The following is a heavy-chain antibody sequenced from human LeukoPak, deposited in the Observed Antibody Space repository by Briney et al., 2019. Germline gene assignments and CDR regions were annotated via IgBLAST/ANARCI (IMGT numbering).Heavy chain of an antibody. CDR3: ARGGPYYYYGMDV. Sequence: SVKVSCKASGGTFSSYAISWVRQAPGQGLEWMGRIIPILGIANYAQKFQGRVTITADKSTSTAYMELSSLRSEDTAVYYCARGGPYYYYGMDVWGQGTTVTVSS. D-gene: IGHD3-16*01. CDR2: IIPILGIA. CDR1: GGTFSSYA. J-gene: IGHJ6*02. V-gene: IGHV1-69*04.